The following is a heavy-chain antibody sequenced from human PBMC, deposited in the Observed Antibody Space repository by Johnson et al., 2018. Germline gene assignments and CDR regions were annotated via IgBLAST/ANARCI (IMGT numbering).Heavy chain of an antibody. CDR2: ITWNSVII. CDR3: AKDIMNGDYGHYFDD. D-gene: IGHD4-17*01. V-gene: IGHV3-9*01. CDR1: GFKFDDYA. Sequence: VQLQESGGGLVQPGRSLRLSCAASGFKFDDYAMHWVRQAPGKGLEWVSGITWNSVIIGYADSVKGRFTISRDNAKNSLYLQMNSLRTEDTAFYFCAKDIMNGDYGHYFDDWGQGRLVTVSS. J-gene: IGHJ4*02.